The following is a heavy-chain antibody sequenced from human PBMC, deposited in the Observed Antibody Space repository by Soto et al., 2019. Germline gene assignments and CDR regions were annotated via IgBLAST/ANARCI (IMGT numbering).Heavy chain of an antibody. CDR3: ATVYRVGSRPAWFDS. CDR1: GFIFTNYA. V-gene: IGHV3-23*01. Sequence: EEQLLESGGDSVQPGGSLRLSCEASGFIFTNYAMGWVRQAPGKGLQWVSAISGSGGSTYYADSVKGRFTISRDSLKNTVYLQMNSLRDEDTALYYCATVYRVGSRPAWFDSWGQGTLVTVSS. D-gene: IGHD6-6*01. CDR2: ISGSGGST. J-gene: IGHJ5*01.